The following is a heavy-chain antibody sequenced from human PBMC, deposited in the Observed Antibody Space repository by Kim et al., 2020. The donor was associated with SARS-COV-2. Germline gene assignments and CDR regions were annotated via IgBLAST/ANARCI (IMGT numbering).Heavy chain of an antibody. CDR1: GGSFSGYY. CDR3: ARGVSSSFAYGMDV. Sequence: SETLSLTCAVYGGSFSGYYWSWIRQPPGKGLEWIGEINHSGSTNYNPSLKSRVTISVDTSKNQFSLKLSSVTAADTAVYYCARGVSSSFAYGMDVWGQGTTVTVSS. CDR2: INHSGST. J-gene: IGHJ6*02. D-gene: IGHD6-6*01. V-gene: IGHV4-34*01.